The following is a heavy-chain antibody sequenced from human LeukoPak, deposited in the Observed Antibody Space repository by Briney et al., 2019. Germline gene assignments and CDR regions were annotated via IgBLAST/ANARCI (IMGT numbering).Heavy chain of an antibody. Sequence: SETLSLTCTVSGGSISSYYWSWIRQPPGKGLEWIGYIYYSGSTNYNPSLKSRVTISVETSKNQFSLKLSPVTAADTAVYYCARDRGTGGPFDYWGQGTLVTVSS. CDR3: ARDRGTGGPFDY. D-gene: IGHD7-27*01. CDR1: GGSISSYY. J-gene: IGHJ4*02. CDR2: IYYSGST. V-gene: IGHV4-59*01.